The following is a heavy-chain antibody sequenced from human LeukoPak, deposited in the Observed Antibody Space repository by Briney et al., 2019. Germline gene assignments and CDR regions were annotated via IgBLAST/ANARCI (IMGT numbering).Heavy chain of an antibody. CDR3: ARQRAMIVVVITTGLFDP. CDR1: GGFISSYY. J-gene: IGHJ5*02. D-gene: IGHD3-22*01. Sequence: SETLSLTCTVSGGFISSYYWTWIRQPPGKGLEWIGYIYNSGTGNYSPSLKSRVTISVDTSKNQFSLKLSSVTAADTAVYYCARQRAMIVVVITTGLFDPWGQGTLVTVSS. CDR2: IYNSGTG. V-gene: IGHV4-59*08.